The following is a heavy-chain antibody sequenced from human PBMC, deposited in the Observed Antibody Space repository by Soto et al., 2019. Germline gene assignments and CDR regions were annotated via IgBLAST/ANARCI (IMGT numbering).Heavy chain of an antibody. CDR3: ARENEGYDSSGYYLGY. D-gene: IGHD3-22*01. V-gene: IGHV4-31*03. CDR2: IYYSGST. Sequence: QVQLQESGQGLVKPSQTLSLTCTVSGGSISSGGYYWSWIRQHPGKGLEWIGYIYYSGSTYYNPSLKSRVTISVDTSKNQCSLKLSSVTAADTAVYYCARENEGYDSSGYYLGYWGQGTLVTVSS. CDR1: GGSISSGGYY. J-gene: IGHJ4*02.